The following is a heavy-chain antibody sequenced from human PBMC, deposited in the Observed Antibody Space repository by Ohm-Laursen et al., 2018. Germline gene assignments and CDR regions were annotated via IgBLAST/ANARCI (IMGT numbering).Heavy chain of an antibody. D-gene: IGHD3-3*01. J-gene: IGHJ4*02. CDR3: AKDQIYYDFWSGSTRDY. Sequence: SLRLSCTASGFTFSSYWMSWVRQAPGKGLEWVSAISGSGGGSYYADSVKGRFTISRDNSKNTLYLQMNSLRAEDTAVYYCAKDQIYYDFWSGSTRDYWGQGTLVTVSS. CDR1: GFTFSSYW. V-gene: IGHV3-23*01. CDR2: ISGSGGGS.